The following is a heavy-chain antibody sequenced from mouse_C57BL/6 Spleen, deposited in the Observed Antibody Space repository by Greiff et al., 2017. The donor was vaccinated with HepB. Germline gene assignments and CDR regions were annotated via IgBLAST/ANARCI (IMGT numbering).Heavy chain of an antibody. CDR1: GFTFSSYA. Sequence: EVKVVESGGGLVKPGGSLKLSCAASGFTFSSYAMSWVRQTPEKRLEWVATISDGGSYTYYPDNVKGRFTISRDNAKNNLYLQMSHLKSEDTAMYYCARGGMARYFDVWGTGTTVTVSS. CDR2: ISDGGSYT. V-gene: IGHV5-4*03. CDR3: ARGGMARYFDV. D-gene: IGHD2-10*02. J-gene: IGHJ1*03.